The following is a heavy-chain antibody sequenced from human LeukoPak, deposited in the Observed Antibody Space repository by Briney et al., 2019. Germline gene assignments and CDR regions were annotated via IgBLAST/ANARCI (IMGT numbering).Heavy chain of an antibody. CDR3: AKDLAGFDY. D-gene: IGHD2-15*01. CDR2: ISYDGSNK. J-gene: IGHJ4*02. Sequence: GGSLRLSCAASGFTFSSYGMHWVRQAPGKGLEWVAVISYDGSNKYYADSVKGRFTISRDNSKNTLYLQMNSLRAEDTAVYYCAKDLAGFDYWGQGTLVTVSS. CDR1: GFTFSSYG. V-gene: IGHV3-30*18.